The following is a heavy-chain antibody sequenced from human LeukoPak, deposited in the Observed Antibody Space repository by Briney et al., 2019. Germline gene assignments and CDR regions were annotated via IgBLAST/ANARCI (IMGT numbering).Heavy chain of an antibody. CDR3: ARGKKIWSTLGD. D-gene: IGHD3-16*01. J-gene: IGHJ4*02. CDR1: GFTFSSYV. Sequence: PGRSLRLSCAAPGFTFSSYVMDWVRQAPGKGLEWVAVISSDGSSKYYADSVKGRLTISRDNSKNTLYVQMNSLRAEDTAVYYCARGKKIWSTLGDWGQGTLVTVSS. V-gene: IGHV3-30-3*01. CDR2: ISSDGSSK.